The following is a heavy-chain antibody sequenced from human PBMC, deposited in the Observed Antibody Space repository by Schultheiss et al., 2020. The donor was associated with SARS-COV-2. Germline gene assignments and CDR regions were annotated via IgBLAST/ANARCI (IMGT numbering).Heavy chain of an antibody. V-gene: IGHV3-23*05. CDR3: ARIYDFWSRFDP. D-gene: IGHD3-3*01. Sequence: GESLKISCAVSGFTFSSYAMSWVRQAPGKGLEWVSGKYVDSVKGRFTISRDNSKNTLYLQMNILRAEDTAVYYCARIYDFWSRFDPWGQGTLVTVSS. J-gene: IGHJ5*02. CDR1: GFTFSSYA.